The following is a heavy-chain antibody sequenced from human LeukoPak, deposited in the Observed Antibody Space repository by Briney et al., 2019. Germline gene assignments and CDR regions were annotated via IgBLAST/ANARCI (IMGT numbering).Heavy chain of an antibody. CDR1: GVTPSSYK. Sequence: PGGSLRLSCAASGVTPSSYKMNWVRQAPGEGLEWVSAISCRGGRTYYADSVKGRFTISRDNSENTLYLQMNRLRADDTAIYYCAKSTWFDYFDYWGQGTLVTVSS. D-gene: IGHD3-9*01. V-gene: IGHV3-23*01. CDR2: ISCRGGRT. J-gene: IGHJ4*02. CDR3: AKSTWFDYFDY.